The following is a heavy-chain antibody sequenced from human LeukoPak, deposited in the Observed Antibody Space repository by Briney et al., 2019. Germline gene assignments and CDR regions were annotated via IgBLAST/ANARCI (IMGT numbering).Heavy chain of an antibody. CDR1: GFTVSSNY. D-gene: IGHD6-19*01. CDR3: ARDRYSSGWYYFDY. V-gene: IGHV3-53*01. Sequence: GRSLRLSCAASGFTVSSNYMSWVRQAPGKGLEWVSVIYSGGSTYYADSVKGRFTISRDNSKNTLYLQMNSLRAEDTAVYYCARDRYSSGWYYFDYWGQGTLVTVSS. CDR2: IYSGGST. J-gene: IGHJ4*02.